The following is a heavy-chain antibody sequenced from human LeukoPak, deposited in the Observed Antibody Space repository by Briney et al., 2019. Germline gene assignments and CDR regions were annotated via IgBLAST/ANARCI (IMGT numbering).Heavy chain of an antibody. CDR3: ARGGYSYTWPPSYYYGMAV. J-gene: IGHJ6*02. D-gene: IGHD5-18*01. CDR1: GFTFRSYW. Sequence: GGSLRLPCAASGFTFRSYWMSWVRQAPGKGLEWVANLKEDGSEKYYVDSVKGRFTISRDNTKNSLYLQMNSLRADDTAVYYCARGGYSYTWPPSYYYGMAVWGQGTTVTASS. CDR2: LKEDGSEK. V-gene: IGHV3-7*05.